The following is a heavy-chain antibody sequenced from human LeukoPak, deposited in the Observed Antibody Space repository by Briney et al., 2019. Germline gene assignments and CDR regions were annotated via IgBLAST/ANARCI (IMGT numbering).Heavy chain of an antibody. CDR1: RGSMRGHY. CDR2: IYYSGST. Sequence: SETLSLTCTVSRGSMRGHYWSWIRQTPGKGLEWIGSIYYSGSTYYNPSLKSRVTISVDTSKNQFSLKLSSVTAADTAVYYCARTTLYGDSDAFDIWGQGTMVTVSS. CDR3: ARTTLYGDSDAFDI. V-gene: IGHV4-59*11. D-gene: IGHD4-17*01. J-gene: IGHJ3*02.